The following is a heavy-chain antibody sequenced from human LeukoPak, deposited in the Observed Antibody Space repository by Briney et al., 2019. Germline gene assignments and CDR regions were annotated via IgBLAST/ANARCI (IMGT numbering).Heavy chain of an antibody. J-gene: IGHJ4*02. CDR1: GGSISSGGYS. D-gene: IGHD1-7*01. V-gene: IGHV4-30-2*01. CDR2: IYHSGST. CDR3: ARALNYGYLDY. Sequence: SETLSLTCAVSGGSISSGGYSWSWIRQPPGKGLEWIGYIYHSGSTYYNPSLKSRVTTSVDRSKNQFSLKLSSVTAADTAVYYCARALNYGYLDYWGQGTLVTVSS.